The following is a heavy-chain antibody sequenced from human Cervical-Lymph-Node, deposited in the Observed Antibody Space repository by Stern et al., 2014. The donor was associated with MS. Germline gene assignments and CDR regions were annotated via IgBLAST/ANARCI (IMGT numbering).Heavy chain of an antibody. J-gene: IGHJ5*01. Sequence: VQLVQSGTEVKKPGSSVKVSCTASGGTFLSYVISWMRQAPGQGPEWMGGISPLFGKAKYAEKWQGRVTMTADESTSTVYMELSSLRSDDTAVYFCAKERGNTYGFDLWCQGTLVTVSS. CDR2: ISPLFGKA. CDR3: AKERGNTYGFDL. V-gene: IGHV1-69*01. CDR1: GGTFLSYV. D-gene: IGHD5-18*01.